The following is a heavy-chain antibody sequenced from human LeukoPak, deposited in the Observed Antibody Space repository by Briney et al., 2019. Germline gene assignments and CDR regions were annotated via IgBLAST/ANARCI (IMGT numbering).Heavy chain of an antibody. V-gene: IGHV3-7*04. CDR2: IKQDGSEK. CDR1: RFTFSSYW. CDR3: ARAVGNSGNDY. D-gene: IGHD4-23*01. J-gene: IGHJ4*02. Sequence: GGSLRLSCAASRFTFSSYWMSWVRQAPGKGLEWVANIKQDGSEKYYVDSVRGRFTISRDDAKNSLYLQMNSLRAEDTAVYYCARAVGNSGNDYWGQGTLVTVSS.